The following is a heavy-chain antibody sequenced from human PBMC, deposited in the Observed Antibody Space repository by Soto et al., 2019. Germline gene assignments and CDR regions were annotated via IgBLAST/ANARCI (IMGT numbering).Heavy chain of an antibody. CDR1: GFTFSSYA. V-gene: IGHV3-23*01. CDR2: ISGSGGST. J-gene: IGHJ5*02. Sequence: GGSLRLSCAASGFTFSSYAMSWVRQAPGKGLEWVSAISGSGGSTYYADSVKGRFTISRDNSKNTLYLQMNSLRAEDTAVYYCAKFGKAGMVRGVLNWFDPWGQGTLVTVSS. CDR3: AKFGKAGMVRGVLNWFDP. D-gene: IGHD3-10*01.